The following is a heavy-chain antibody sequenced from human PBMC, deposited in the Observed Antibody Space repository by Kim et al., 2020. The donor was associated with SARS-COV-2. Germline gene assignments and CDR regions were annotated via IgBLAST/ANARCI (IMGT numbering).Heavy chain of an antibody. Sequence: YAEPVKGRFTISRDDSKNTLYLQMNSLKTEDTAVYYCTTDPYYYGSGRSTWGQGTLVTVSS. CDR3: TTDPYYYGSGRST. J-gene: IGHJ5*02. D-gene: IGHD3-10*01. V-gene: IGHV3-15*01.